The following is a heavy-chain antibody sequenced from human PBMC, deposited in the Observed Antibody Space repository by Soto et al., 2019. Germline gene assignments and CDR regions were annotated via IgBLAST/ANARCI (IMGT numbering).Heavy chain of an antibody. CDR2: IYPGDSDT. CDR3: ARHLTGYSSSWYDGYYYYGMYV. J-gene: IGHJ6*01. V-gene: IGHV5-51*01. D-gene: IGHD6-13*01. CDR1: GYSFTSYW. Sequence: GESLKISCKGSGYSFTSYWIGWVRQMPGKGLEWMGIIYPGDSDTRYSPSFQGQVTISADKSISTAYLQWSSLKASDTAMYYCARHLTGYSSSWYDGYYYYGMYVWGQGTTVTSPQ.